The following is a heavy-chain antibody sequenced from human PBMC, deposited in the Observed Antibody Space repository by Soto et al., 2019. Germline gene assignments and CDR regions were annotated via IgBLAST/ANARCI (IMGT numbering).Heavy chain of an antibody. CDR3: ARERYQVISDGMDV. Sequence: ASVKVSCKASGYTFTGYYVHWVREAPGQGLEWMGWINPETGGTSYAQKFQGRVTLSRDTSINTAYLELSRLRFDDAAVYFCARERYQVISDGMDVWGQGSTVTVSS. D-gene: IGHD2-2*01. V-gene: IGHV1-2*02. J-gene: IGHJ6*02. CDR1: GYTFTGYY. CDR2: INPETGGT.